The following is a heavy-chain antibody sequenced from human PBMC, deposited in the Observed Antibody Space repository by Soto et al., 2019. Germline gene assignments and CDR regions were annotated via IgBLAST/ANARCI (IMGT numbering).Heavy chain of an antibody. V-gene: IGHV3-74*01. CDR3: ARDANAEPFDS. J-gene: IGHJ4*02. Sequence: EVQLVESGGGLVQPGGSLRLSCVGSGFTFSRYWMHWVRQVPGKGLVWVSNIVSDGSRTTYADSVKGRFTISRDNAKNTLYLQMDSLRVEDTAVYYCARDANAEPFDSWGQGTLVTVSS. CDR2: IVSDGSRT. CDR1: GFTFSRYW.